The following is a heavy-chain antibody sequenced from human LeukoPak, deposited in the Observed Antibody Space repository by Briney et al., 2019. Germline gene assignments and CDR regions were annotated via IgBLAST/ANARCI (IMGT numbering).Heavy chain of an antibody. Sequence: GGSLRLSCAASGFTFSRYAMSWVRQAPGKGLEWVSAISGSGGSTYYADSVKGRFTISRDNSKNTLYLQMNSLRAEDTAVYYCAKWIGIGVYYYYYGMDVWGQGTTVTVSS. CDR2: ISGSGGST. CDR3: AKWIGIGVYYYYYGMDV. D-gene: IGHD2-2*03. J-gene: IGHJ6*02. CDR1: GFTFSRYA. V-gene: IGHV3-23*01.